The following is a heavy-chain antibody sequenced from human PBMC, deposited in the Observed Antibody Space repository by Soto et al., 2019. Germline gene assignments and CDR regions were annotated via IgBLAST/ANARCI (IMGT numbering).Heavy chain of an antibody. J-gene: IGHJ6*02. CDR3: ATQGSGIFHGLVDV. Sequence: PSETLALTCIAYGGCISSYYWRWIRQPPGKGLEWIGYISNSGYTSYNPSLKSRVIISVDTSKNQFSLKLTSVTAADTAVYYCATQGSGIFHGLVDVWGQGTTVTVS. CDR2: ISNSGYT. V-gene: IGHV4-59*08. D-gene: IGHD2-15*01. CDR1: GGCISSYY.